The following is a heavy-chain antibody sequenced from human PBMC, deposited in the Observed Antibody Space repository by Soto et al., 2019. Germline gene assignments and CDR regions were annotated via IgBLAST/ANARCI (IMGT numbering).Heavy chain of an antibody. V-gene: IGHV4-38-2*01. J-gene: IGHJ5*02. CDR2: IYHSGTT. CDR1: GDSITSIYH. CDR3: ARSTVSPNWFDP. D-gene: IGHD4-4*01. Sequence: PSETLSLTCAVSGDSITSIYHWAWIRQPPGRGLEWVASIYHSGTTYYNPSLKSRVTISVDTSKNQFSLKLSSVTAADTAVYYCARSTVSPNWFDPWGQGTLVTVSS.